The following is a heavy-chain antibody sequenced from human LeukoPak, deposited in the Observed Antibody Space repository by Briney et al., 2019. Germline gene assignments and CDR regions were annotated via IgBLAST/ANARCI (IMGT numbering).Heavy chain of an antibody. CDR3: AKELNYYDSSGYSY. D-gene: IGHD3-22*01. CDR2: ISGSGGST. V-gene: IGHV3-23*01. Sequence: GGSLRLSCTVSGLTFSTHSMNWVRQAPGKGLEWVSAISGSGGSTYYADSVKGRFTISRDNSKNTLYLQMNSLRAEDTAVYYCAKELNYYDSSGYSYWGQGTLVTVSS. J-gene: IGHJ4*02. CDR1: GLTFSTHS.